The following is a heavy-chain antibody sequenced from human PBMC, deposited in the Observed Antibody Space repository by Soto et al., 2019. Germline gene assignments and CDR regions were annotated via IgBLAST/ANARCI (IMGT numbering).Heavy chain of an antibody. CDR3: ATDGVVTVSPFDY. CDR2: ISTYNGNT. Sequence: QVQLVQSGAEVKKPGASVKVSCKTSGYTFSKYGITWIRQAPGQGLEYMGWISTYNGNTDYAQKLQGRVTMTTDTSTNTAYMELRSLRSDDTAVFYCATDGVVTVSPFDYWGQGTLVTVSS. D-gene: IGHD2-21*02. V-gene: IGHV1-18*01. CDR1: GYTFSKYG. J-gene: IGHJ4*02.